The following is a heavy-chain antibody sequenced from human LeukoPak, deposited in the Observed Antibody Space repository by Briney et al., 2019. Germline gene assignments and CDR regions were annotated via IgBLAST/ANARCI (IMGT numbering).Heavy chain of an antibody. Sequence: SETLSLTCTVSGGSISSGSYYWSWIRQPAGKGLEWIGRIYTSGSTNYNPSLESRVTISVDTSKNQFSLKLSSVIAADTAVYYCARGTSSGSYYVGFDYWGQGTLVTVSS. CDR1: GGSISSGSYY. CDR3: ARGTSSGSYYVGFDY. V-gene: IGHV4-61*02. D-gene: IGHD3-10*01. CDR2: IYTSGST. J-gene: IGHJ4*02.